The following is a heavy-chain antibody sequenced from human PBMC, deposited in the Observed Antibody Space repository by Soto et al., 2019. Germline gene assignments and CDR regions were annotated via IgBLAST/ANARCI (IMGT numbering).Heavy chain of an antibody. V-gene: IGHV1-24*01. CDR2: FDPEDGET. D-gene: IGHD3-9*01. Sequence: ASVKVSCKVSGYTLTELSMHWVRQAPGKGLEWMGDFDPEDGETIYAQKFQGRVTMTENTSTDTAYMELNSLRSEDTAVYYCARDPINYDLLTGPFDYWGQGTLVTVSS. CDR3: ARDPINYDLLTGPFDY. CDR1: GYTLTELS. J-gene: IGHJ4*02.